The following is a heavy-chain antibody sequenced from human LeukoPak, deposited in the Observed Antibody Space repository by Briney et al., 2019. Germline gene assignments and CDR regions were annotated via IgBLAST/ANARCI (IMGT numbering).Heavy chain of an antibody. CDR2: IIGSSGST. CDR3: AKGAYDYIEIAYFDY. CDR1: GFSYDNYA. J-gene: IGHJ4*02. Sequence: GTLRLFCDASGFSYDNYARKWVRQAQGKGLEWVSLIIGSSGSTFYADSVKGRFTISRDKSKNTLYLQMNSLRAEDTAVYYCAKGAYDYIEIAYFDYWGQGSLVTVSS. V-gene: IGHV3-23*01. D-gene: IGHD5-12*01.